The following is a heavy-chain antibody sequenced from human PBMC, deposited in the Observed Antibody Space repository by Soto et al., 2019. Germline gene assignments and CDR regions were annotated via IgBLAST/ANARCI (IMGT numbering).Heavy chain of an antibody. J-gene: IGHJ4*02. V-gene: IGHV1-2*06. Sequence: QVQLVQSGAEVKKPGASVKVSCKASGYTFTGNYIHWVRQAPGQGLEWMGRINPNSGDTNCAQKVQGRVTMTRDTFISTAYMELGRLRSDDTAVYYCARAGGPVDYGDYVGPYYFDYWGQGTLVTVSS. CDR2: INPNSGDT. D-gene: IGHD4-17*01. CDR1: GYTFTGNY. CDR3: ARAGGPVDYGDYVGPYYFDY.